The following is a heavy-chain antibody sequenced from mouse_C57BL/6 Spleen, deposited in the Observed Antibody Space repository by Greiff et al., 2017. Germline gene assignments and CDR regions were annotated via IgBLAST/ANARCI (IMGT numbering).Heavy chain of an antibody. V-gene: IGHV5-4*01. D-gene: IGHD2-4*01. CDR3: ARDGYYDYDGFAY. Sequence: EVKLVESGGGLVKPGGSLKLSCAASGFTFSSYAMPWVRQTPEKRLEWVATISDGGSYTYYPDNVKGRFTISRDNAKNNLYLQLSHMKSEDTAMYYCARDGYYDYDGFAYWGQGTLVTVSA. J-gene: IGHJ3*01. CDR2: ISDGGSYT. CDR1: GFTFSSYA.